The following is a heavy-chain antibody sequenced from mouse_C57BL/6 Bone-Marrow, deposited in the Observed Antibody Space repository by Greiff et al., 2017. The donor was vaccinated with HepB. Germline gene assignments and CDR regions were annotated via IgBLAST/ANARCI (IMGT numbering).Heavy chain of an antibody. CDR2: ISNGGGSN. CDR1: GFTFSDYY. Sequence: EVKLVESGGGLVQPGGSLKLSCAASGFTFSDYYMYWVRQTPEKRLEWVAYISNGGGSNYYPYTVKGRFTISRDNAKNALYLQMSRLKSEDTAMYYCARVDYWGQGTTLTVAS. J-gene: IGHJ2*01. V-gene: IGHV5-12*01. CDR3: ARVDY.